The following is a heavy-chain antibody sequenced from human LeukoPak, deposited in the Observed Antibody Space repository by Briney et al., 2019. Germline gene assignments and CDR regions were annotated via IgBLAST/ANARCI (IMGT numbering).Heavy chain of an antibody. D-gene: IGHD3-10*01. CDR3: ARASYYYGSGSPPAFDI. V-gene: IGHV4-4*02. Sequence: SETLSLTCAVSGGSISSSNWWSWVRQPPGKGLEWIGEIYHSGSTNYNPSLKSRVTISVDKSKNQFSPKLSSVTAADTAVYYCARASYYYGSGSPPAFDIWGQGTMVTVSS. J-gene: IGHJ3*02. CDR1: GGSISSSNW. CDR2: IYHSGST.